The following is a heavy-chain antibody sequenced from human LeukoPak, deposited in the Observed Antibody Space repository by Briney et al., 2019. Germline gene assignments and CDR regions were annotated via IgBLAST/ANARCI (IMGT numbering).Heavy chain of an antibody. CDR2: IYYSGST. D-gene: IGHD4-17*01. J-gene: IGHJ4*02. CDR1: GGSISSYY. Sequence: SETPSLTCTVSGGSISSYYWSWIRQPPGKGLEWIGYIYYSGSTNYNPSLKSRVTISVDTSKNQFSLKLSSVTAADTAVYYCARDDMTAVVDWGQGTLVTVSS. CDR3: ARDDMTAVVD. V-gene: IGHV4-59*12.